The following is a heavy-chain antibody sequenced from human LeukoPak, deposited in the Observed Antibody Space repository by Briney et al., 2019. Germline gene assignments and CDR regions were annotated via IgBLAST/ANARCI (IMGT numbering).Heavy chain of an antibody. CDR1: GGSISSYY. CDR3: ARVPAAVHPNWFDP. CDR2: IYDSGRT. Sequence: SETLSLTCTVSGGSISSYYWSWIRQPPGKGLEWIGYIYDSGRTNYNPTLKSRVAISVDTSKNQFSLKLSSVTAADTAVYYCARVPAAVHPNWFDPWGQGTLVTVSS. J-gene: IGHJ5*02. D-gene: IGHD2-2*01. V-gene: IGHV4-59*01.